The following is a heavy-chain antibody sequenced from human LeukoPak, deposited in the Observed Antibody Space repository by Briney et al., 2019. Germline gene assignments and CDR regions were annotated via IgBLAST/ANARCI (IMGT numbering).Heavy chain of an antibody. J-gene: IGHJ4*01. V-gene: IGHV3-23*01. D-gene: IGHD3-10*01. Sequence: GGSLRLSCAASGFTFSSYAMSWVRQAPGKGLEWVSAISGSGGSTYYADSVKGRFTISRDNSNNTLYLQMNSLRAEDTAVYYCAQVWDHYGSGSYSYSYFDYWGQGTLVTVSS. CDR1: GFTFSSYA. CDR3: AQVWDHYGSGSYSYSYFDY. CDR2: ISGSGGST.